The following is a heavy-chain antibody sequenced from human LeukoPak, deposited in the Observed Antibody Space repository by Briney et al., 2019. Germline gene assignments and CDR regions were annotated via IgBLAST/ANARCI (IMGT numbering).Heavy chain of an antibody. V-gene: IGHV1-69*13. J-gene: IGHJ3*02. D-gene: IGHD4/OR15-4a*01. CDR2: IIPIFGTA. CDR1: GGTFSSYT. Sequence: SVKVSCEASGGTFSSYTISWVRQAPGQGLEWMGGIIPIFGTANYAQKFQGRVTITADESTSTAYMELSSLRSEDTAVYYCARRPRLSDAFDIWGQGTMVTVSS. CDR3: ARRPRLSDAFDI.